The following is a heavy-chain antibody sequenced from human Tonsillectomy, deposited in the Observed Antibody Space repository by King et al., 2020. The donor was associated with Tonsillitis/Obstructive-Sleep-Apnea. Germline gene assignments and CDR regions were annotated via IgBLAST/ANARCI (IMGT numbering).Heavy chain of an antibody. J-gene: IGHJ4*02. CDR1: GYTLTELS. CDR3: ATDRLDLYSSSSLAFDY. V-gene: IGHV1-24*01. D-gene: IGHD6-6*01. CDR2: FDPEDGET. Sequence: QLVQSGAEVKKPGASVKVSCKVSGYTLTELSMHWVRQAPGKGLEWMGGFDPEDGETIYAQKFQGRVTMTEDTSTDTAYMELSSMRSEGTAVYYCATDRLDLYSSSSLAFDYWGQGTLVTVSS.